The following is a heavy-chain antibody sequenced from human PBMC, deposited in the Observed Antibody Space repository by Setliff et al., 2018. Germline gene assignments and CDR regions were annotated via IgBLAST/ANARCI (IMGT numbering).Heavy chain of an antibody. Sequence: GASVKVSCKASGYTFRNYAFAWVRQAPGQGLEXXGXXXXXXXXXXXXXXXXXXVXXXTDTXXSTAYMELRSLTSDDSAFYYCARAPSVELVTIRTNSWFTYWGQGTLVTVSS. CDR1: GYTFRNYA. CDR2: XXXXXXXX. V-gene: IGHV1-18*01. D-gene: IGHD5-18*01. CDR3: ARAPSVELVTIRTNSWFTY. J-gene: IGHJ4*02.